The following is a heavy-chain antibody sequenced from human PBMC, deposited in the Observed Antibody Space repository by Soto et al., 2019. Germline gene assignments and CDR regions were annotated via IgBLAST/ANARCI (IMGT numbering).Heavy chain of an antibody. D-gene: IGHD3-9*01. V-gene: IGHV1-18*01. CDR1: GYAFTSYG. J-gene: IGHJ4*02. CDR3: ARDGDILTGYYSEYDY. CDR2: ISAYNGNT. Sequence: ASVKACNASGYAFTSYGISWVRQAPGQGLEWMGWISAYNGNTNYAQKLQGRVTMTTDTSTSTAYMELRSLRSDDTAVYYCARDGDILTGYYSEYDYWGQGTLVTVSS.